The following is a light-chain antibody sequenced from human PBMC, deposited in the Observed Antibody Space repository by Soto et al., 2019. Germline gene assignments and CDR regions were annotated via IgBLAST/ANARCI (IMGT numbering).Light chain of an antibody. V-gene: IGKV3-15*01. CDR1: QSVSSN. J-gene: IGKJ1*01. CDR3: QQYGSSGT. CDR2: GAS. Sequence: EIVMTQSQATLSVSPGERATLXCRASQSVSSNLAWYQQKPGQAPRLLIYGASTRATGIPARFSGSGSGTDFTLTISRLEPEDFAVYYCQQYGSSGTFGQGTKVDIK.